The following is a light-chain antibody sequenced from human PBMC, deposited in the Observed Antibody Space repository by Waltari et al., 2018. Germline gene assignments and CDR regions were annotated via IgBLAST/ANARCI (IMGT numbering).Light chain of an antibody. V-gene: IGKV4-1*01. CDR1: QRVFHSSNNKNY. CDR2: WAS. CDR3: QQYYTTPYT. J-gene: IGKJ2*01. Sequence: DIVMTQSPDSLAVSLGQGATLHCKSRQRVFHSSNNKNYLAWYQQKPGQPPNLLIYWASTRESGVPDRFSGSGSGTDFTLTISSLQAEDVAVYYCQQYYTTPYTFGQGTKLEIK.